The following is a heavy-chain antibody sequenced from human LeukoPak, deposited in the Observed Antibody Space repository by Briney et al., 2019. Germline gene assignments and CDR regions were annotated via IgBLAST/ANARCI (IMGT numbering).Heavy chain of an antibody. V-gene: IGHV3-13*01. D-gene: IGHD3-10*01. Sequence: GGSLRLSCAASGFTFSNYDMHWVRQTTGKGLEWVSAIGTTGDTYYAGSAKGRFIISRENAKHSLYLQMNSLRAGDTAVYYCARGYYYGSETSPLLDYWGQGTLVTVSS. CDR3: ARGYYYGSETSPLLDY. J-gene: IGHJ4*02. CDR1: GFTFSNYD. CDR2: IGTTGDT.